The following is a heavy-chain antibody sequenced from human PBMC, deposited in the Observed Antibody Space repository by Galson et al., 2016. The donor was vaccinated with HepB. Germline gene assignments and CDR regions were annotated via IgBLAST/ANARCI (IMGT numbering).Heavy chain of an antibody. CDR2: IYGGGST. CDR3: ARHQKKSDCSSTSCYYYYMDV. CDR1: GFTVSSNY. J-gene: IGHJ6*03. V-gene: IGHV3-53*01. D-gene: IGHD2-2*01. Sequence: SLRLSCAASGFTVSSNYMSWVRQAPGKGLEWVSVIYGGGSTYYADSVTGRFTISRDHPKNTLYLQMNSLRAEDTAVYYCARHQKKSDCSSTSCYYYYMDVWGKGTTVTVSS.